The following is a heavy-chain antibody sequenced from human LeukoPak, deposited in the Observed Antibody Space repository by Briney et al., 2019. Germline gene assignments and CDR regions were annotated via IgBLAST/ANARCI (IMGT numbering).Heavy chain of an antibody. CDR3: ARWGSTSCYDY. CDR2: ISTNGDST. V-gene: IGHV3-64*02. CDR1: GFTFSTYA. Sequence: GGSLRLSCAASGFTFSTYAMHWVRQAPGKGLEYVSAISTNGDSTYYADSVKGRFTISRDNSKNTLFLQMGSLRADDMAVYYCARWGSTSCYDYWGQGTLVTVSS. D-gene: IGHD2-2*01. J-gene: IGHJ4*02.